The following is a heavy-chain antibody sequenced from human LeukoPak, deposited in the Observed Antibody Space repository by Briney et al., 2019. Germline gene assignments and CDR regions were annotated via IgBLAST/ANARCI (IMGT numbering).Heavy chain of an antibody. Sequence: EASVKVSCKASGYTFTSCAISWVRQAPGQGLEWMGWISAYNGNTNYAQKLQGRVTMTTDTSTSTAYMELRSLRSDDTAVYYCARVDSSGYYGVDYWGQGTLVTVSS. V-gene: IGHV1-18*01. D-gene: IGHD3-22*01. CDR2: ISAYNGNT. CDR3: ARVDSSGYYGVDY. CDR1: GYTFTSCA. J-gene: IGHJ4*02.